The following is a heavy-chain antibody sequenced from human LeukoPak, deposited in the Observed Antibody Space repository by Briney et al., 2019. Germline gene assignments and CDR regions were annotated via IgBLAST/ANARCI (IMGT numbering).Heavy chain of an antibody. D-gene: IGHD2-2*01. Sequence: GGSLRLSCAASGFTFRTYNMNWVRQAPGKGLEWVSYISSSGSTIYYADSVKGRFTISRDNAKNSLYLQMNSLRAEDTAVYYCAKRPVGGGEYFDYWGQGTLVTVSS. CDR3: AKRPVGGGEYFDY. V-gene: IGHV3-48*04. J-gene: IGHJ4*02. CDR2: ISSSGSTI. CDR1: GFTFRTYN.